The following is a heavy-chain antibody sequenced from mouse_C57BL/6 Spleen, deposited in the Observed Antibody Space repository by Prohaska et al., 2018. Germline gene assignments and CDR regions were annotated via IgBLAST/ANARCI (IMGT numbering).Heavy chain of an antibody. J-gene: IGHJ1*03. V-gene: IGHV1-15*01. D-gene: IGHD1-1*02. CDR1: GYTFTDYE. Sequence: GAELVRPGASVTLSCKASGYTFTDYEMHWVKQTPVHGLEWIGAIDPETGGTAYNQKFKGKAILTADKSSSTAYMELRSLTSEDSAVYYCTRKALGGYYGYFDVWGTGTTVTVSS. CDR3: TRKALGGYYGYFDV. CDR2: IDPETGGT.